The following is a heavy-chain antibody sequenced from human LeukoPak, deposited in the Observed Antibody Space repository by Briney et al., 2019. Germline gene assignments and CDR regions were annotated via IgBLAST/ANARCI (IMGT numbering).Heavy chain of an antibody. J-gene: IGHJ3*02. Sequence: GGSLRLSCAASGFSFSSYEMNWVRQDPGKGLEWVSDISSSGSTRSYADSVRGRFTISRDQAKNSLYLQMNSLRAEDTAVYYCARLSYYGSGSYGIDIWGQGTMVTVSS. CDR1: GFSFSSYE. V-gene: IGHV3-48*03. CDR2: ISSSGSTR. CDR3: ARLSYYGSGSYGIDI. D-gene: IGHD3-10*01.